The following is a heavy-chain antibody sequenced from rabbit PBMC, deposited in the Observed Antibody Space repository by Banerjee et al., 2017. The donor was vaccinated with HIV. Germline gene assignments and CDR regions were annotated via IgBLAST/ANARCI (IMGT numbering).Heavy chain of an antibody. D-gene: IGHD6-1*01. CDR2: VWNDGSS. CDR3: ARDPAGDGYARFNL. Sequence: QSLEESGGDLVKPGASLTLTCTASGFDLNNYGISWVRQAPGKGLEWIACVWNDGSSVYASWAKGRFPISKTSNTVTLQMTSLTDADTATYFCARDPAGDGYARFNLWGPGTLVTVS. J-gene: IGHJ4*01. V-gene: IGHV1S40*01. CDR1: GFDLNNYG.